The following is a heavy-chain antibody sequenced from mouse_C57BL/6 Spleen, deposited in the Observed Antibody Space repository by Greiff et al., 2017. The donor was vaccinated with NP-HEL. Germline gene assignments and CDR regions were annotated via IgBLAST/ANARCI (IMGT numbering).Heavy chain of an antibody. CDR2: IYPGSGST. CDR1: GYTFTSYW. CDR3: ARGGTTVVAPYAMDY. D-gene: IGHD1-1*01. Sequence: VQLQQSGAELVKPGASVKMSCKASGYTFTSYWITWVKQRPGQGLEWIGDIYPGSGSTNYNEKFKSKATLTVDTSSSTAYMQLSSLTSEDSAVYYCARGGTTVVAPYAMDYWGQGTSVTVSS. J-gene: IGHJ4*01. V-gene: IGHV1-55*01.